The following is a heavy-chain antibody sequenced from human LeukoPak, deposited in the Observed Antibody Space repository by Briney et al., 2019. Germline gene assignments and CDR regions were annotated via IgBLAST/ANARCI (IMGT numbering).Heavy chain of an antibody. Sequence: GGSLRLSCAASGFTFSSYWMSWVRQAPGKGLEWVANIKQDGSEKYYVDSVKGRFTISRDNAKNSLYLQMNSLRAEDTAVYYCARDLCTNGVCCHDYWSQGTLVTVSS. J-gene: IGHJ4*02. D-gene: IGHD2-8*01. CDR2: IKQDGSEK. CDR1: GFTFSSYW. CDR3: ARDLCTNGVCCHDY. V-gene: IGHV3-7*01.